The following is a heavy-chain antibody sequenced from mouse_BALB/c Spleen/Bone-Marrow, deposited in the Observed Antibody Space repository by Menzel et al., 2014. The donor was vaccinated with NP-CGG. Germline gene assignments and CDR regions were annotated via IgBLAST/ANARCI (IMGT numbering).Heavy chain of an antibody. Sequence: EVQVVESGGGLVQPGGSLKLSCAASGFDFSRYWMSWVRQAPGKGLEWIGEINPDSSTINYTPSLKDKFIISRDNAKNTLYLQMRKVRSEDTALYYCARQGYYGKGDYWGQGTTLTVSS. CDR3: ARQGYYGKGDY. V-gene: IGHV4-1*02. D-gene: IGHD2-1*01. CDR1: GFDFSRYW. J-gene: IGHJ2*01. CDR2: INPDSSTI.